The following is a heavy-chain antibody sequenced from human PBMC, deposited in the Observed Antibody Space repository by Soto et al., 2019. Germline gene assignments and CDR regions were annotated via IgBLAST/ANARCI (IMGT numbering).Heavy chain of an antibody. Sequence: ASVKVSCKASGYTFTSYAMHWVRQAPGQRLEWMGWINAGNGNTKYSQKFQGRVTMTRDTSISTAYMELSRLRSDDTAVYYCARLGSGWYWGSYSFDYWGQGTLVTVSS. J-gene: IGHJ4*02. CDR3: ARLGSGWYWGSYSFDY. CDR2: INAGNGNT. CDR1: GYTFTSYA. D-gene: IGHD6-19*01. V-gene: IGHV1-3*01.